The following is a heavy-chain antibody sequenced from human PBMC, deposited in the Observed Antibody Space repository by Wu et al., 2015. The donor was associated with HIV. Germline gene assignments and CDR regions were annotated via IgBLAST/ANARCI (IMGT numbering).Heavy chain of an antibody. V-gene: IGHV1-2*02. CDR3: ARVHYDYGDYGLPTY. Sequence: QVQLVQSGAEVKKPGASLKVSCTASGYTFTGYYMNYVRQAPGQGLEWMGWINPHNGDTNYAQNFQGRVTITTDTSISTLYMELNSLKSDDTAVYFCARVHYDYGDYGLPTYWGQGTLITVSS. J-gene: IGHJ4*03. CDR1: GYTFTGYY. CDR2: INPHNGDT. D-gene: IGHD4-17*01.